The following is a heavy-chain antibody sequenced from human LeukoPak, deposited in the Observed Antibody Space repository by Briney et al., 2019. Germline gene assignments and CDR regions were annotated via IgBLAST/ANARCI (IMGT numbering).Heavy chain of an antibody. CDR1: GFTFSSYA. CDR3: AKDTGYYYDSSGPI. J-gene: IGHJ3*02. V-gene: IGHV3-23*01. CDR2: ISSSGSTI. Sequence: GGSLRLSCAASGFTFSSYAMSWVRQAPGKGLEWVSYISSSGSTIYYADSVKGRFTISRDNSKNTLYLQMNSLRAEDTAVYYCAKDTGYYYDSSGPIWGQGTMVTVSS. D-gene: IGHD3-22*01.